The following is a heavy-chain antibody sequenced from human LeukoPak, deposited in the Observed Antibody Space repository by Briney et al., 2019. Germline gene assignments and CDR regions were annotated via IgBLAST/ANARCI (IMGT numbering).Heavy chain of an antibody. J-gene: IGHJ4*02. D-gene: IGHD3-22*01. CDR2: LNPNSGGT. V-gene: IGHV1-2*06. CDR1: GYTFTGHY. CDR3: AREGAYWFDSSGTLGNDY. Sequence: ASVKVSCKASGYTFTGHYMHWVRQAPGQGLEWMGRLNPNSGGTNYAQKFQGRITMTRDTSISTAYMELSNPRSDDTAVYYCAREGAYWFDSSGTLGNDYWGQGTLVTVSS.